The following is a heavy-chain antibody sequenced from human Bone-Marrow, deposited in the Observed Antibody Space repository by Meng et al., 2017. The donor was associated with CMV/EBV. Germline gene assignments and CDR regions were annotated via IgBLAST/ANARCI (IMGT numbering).Heavy chain of an antibody. J-gene: IGHJ4*02. Sequence: GGSLRLSCAASGFPFSTYSMHWVRQAPGKGLEWVSSISGSSTYIYYAESVKGRFTISRDNAKNSLYLQMNSLRTEDTALYYCAKAYCSSTSCYADYFDYWGQGTLVTVSS. V-gene: IGHV3-21*04. CDR2: ISGSSTYI. D-gene: IGHD2-2*01. CDR3: AKAYCSSTSCYADYFDY. CDR1: GFPFSTYS.